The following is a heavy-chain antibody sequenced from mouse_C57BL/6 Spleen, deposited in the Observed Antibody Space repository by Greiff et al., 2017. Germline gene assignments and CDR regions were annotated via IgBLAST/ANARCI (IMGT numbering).Heavy chain of an antibody. D-gene: IGHD1-1*01. CDR2: INPGSGGT. CDR1: GYAFTNYL. V-gene: IGHV1-54*01. CDR3: GRGGYGSGYDY. Sequence: QVQLQQSGAELVRPGTSVKVSCKASGYAFTNYLIEWVKQRPGQGLEWIGVINPGSGGTNYNEKFKGKATLTADKSSCTAYMQLSSLTSEDSAVYFCGRGGYGSGYDYWGQGTTLTVSS. J-gene: IGHJ2*01.